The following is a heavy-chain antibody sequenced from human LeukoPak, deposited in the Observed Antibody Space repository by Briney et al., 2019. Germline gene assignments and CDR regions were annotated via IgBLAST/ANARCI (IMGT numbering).Heavy chain of an antibody. D-gene: IGHD3-10*01. CDR1: GGTFSSYA. CDR2: IIPIFGTT. Sequence: SVKVSCKASGGTFSSYAITWVRQAPGQGLEWMGGIIPIFGTTNYAQKFQGRVTITADESTSAVYLEVNSLRSEDTAVYYCVRGLLWFGEPSDYYYYFMDLWGKGTTVAVSS. J-gene: IGHJ6*03. V-gene: IGHV1-69*01. CDR3: VRGLLWFGEPSDYYYYFMDL.